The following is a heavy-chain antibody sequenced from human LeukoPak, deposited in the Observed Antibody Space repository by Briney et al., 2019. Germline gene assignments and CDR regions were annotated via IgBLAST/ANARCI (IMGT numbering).Heavy chain of an antibody. CDR2: IYTSGST. J-gene: IGHJ5*02. CDR1: GGSISSYY. Sequence: NTSETLSLTCTVSGGSISSYYWSWIRQPAGKGLEWIGRIYTSGSTNYNPSPKSRVTMSVDTSKNQFSLKLSSVTAADTAVYYCASQNPDIVGATSGWFDPWGQGTLVTVSS. CDR3: ASQNPDIVGATSGWFDP. V-gene: IGHV4-4*07. D-gene: IGHD1-26*01.